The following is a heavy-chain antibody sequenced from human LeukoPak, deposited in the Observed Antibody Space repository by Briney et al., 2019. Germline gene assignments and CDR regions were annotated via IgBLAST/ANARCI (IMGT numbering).Heavy chain of an antibody. CDR2: ISAYNGNT. CDR1: GYTFTSYG. Sequence: GASVKVSCKASGYTFTSYGISWVRQAPGQGLEWMGWISAYNGNTNYAQKLQGRVTMTTDTSTSTAYMELRSLRSDDTAVYYCARDDYYGSGSYYPEAFDPWGQGTLVTVSS. J-gene: IGHJ5*02. D-gene: IGHD3-10*01. V-gene: IGHV1-18*01. CDR3: ARDDYYGSGSYYPEAFDP.